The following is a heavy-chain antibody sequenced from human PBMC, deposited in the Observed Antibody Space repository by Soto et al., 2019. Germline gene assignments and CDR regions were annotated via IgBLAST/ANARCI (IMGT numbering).Heavy chain of an antibody. CDR3: ARNENCGLYY. Sequence: QVQLVQSGAEVKKPGASVKVSCKASGYTFTSYYMHWVRQATGQGLEWMGMINPSGGSTSYAQKFQGRVTITRDTSTSTVYMGLSSLRSEDTALYYCARNENCGLYYWGQGNLVTVSS. D-gene: IGHD2-21*01. J-gene: IGHJ4*02. CDR2: INPSGGST. V-gene: IGHV1-46*01. CDR1: GYTFTSYY.